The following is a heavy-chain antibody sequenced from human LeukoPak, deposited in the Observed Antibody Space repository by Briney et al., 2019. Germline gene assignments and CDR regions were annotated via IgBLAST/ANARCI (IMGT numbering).Heavy chain of an antibody. D-gene: IGHD3-3*01. V-gene: IGHV3-23*01. CDR3: AKGGLLDFWSGFYFDY. CDR1: GFTFSSYA. J-gene: IGHJ4*02. Sequence: PGGSLRLSCAASGFTFSSYAMSWVRQAPGKGLEWVSAISGSGGSTYYADSVKGRFTISRDNSKNTLYLQMNSLRAEDTAVYYCAKGGLLDFWSGFYFDYWGQGTLVTVSS. CDR2: ISGSGGST.